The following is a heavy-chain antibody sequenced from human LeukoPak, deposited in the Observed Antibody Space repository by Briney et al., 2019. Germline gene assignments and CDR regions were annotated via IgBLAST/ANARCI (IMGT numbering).Heavy chain of an antibody. Sequence: SETLSLTCTVSGGSISSYYWSWIRQPPGKGLEWIGYIYYSGSTNYNPSLKSRVTISVDTSKNQFSLKLSSVTAADTAVYYCARGRRFEDLPYHWGQGTLVTVSS. CDR3: ARGRRFEDLPYH. D-gene: IGHD3-10*01. J-gene: IGHJ4*02. V-gene: IGHV4-59*01. CDR2: IYYSGST. CDR1: GGSISSYY.